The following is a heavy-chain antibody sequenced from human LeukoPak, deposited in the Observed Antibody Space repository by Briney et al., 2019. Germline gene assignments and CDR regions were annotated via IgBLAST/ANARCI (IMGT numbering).Heavy chain of an antibody. CDR3: ARVGPYYGDCSRYYYMDV. J-gene: IGHJ6*03. Sequence: PSETLSLTCAVYGGSFSGYYWSWIRQPPGKGLEWIGEINHSGSTNYNPSLKSRVTISVDTSKNQFSLKLSSVTAADTAVYYCARVGPYYGDCSRYYYMDVWGKGTTVTVSS. D-gene: IGHD4-17*01. CDR2: INHSGST. V-gene: IGHV4-34*01. CDR1: GGSFSGYY.